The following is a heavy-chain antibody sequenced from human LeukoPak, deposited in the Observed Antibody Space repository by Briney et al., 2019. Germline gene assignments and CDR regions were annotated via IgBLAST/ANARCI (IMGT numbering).Heavy chain of an antibody. CDR3: ARSDVVKTFDI. D-gene: IGHD2-21*01. CDR1: GFTFSNYL. CDR2: INSDGRNT. J-gene: IGHJ3*02. Sequence: TGGSLRLSCAAPGFTFSNYLMHWVRQAPGKGLVWVSRINSDGRNTNYADSVKGRFTISRDNAKNTLYLQMNSLRAEDTAVYYCARSDVVKTFDIWGQGTMVTVSS. V-gene: IGHV3-74*01.